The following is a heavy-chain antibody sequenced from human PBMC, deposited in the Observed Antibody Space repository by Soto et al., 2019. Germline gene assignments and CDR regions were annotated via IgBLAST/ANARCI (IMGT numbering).Heavy chain of an antibody. J-gene: IGHJ6*02. CDR3: ARDIVGDYYYYGMDV. CDR1: GFTFSSYG. D-gene: IGHD1-26*01. CDR2: IWYDGSNK. V-gene: IGHV3-33*01. Sequence: GGSLRLSCAASGFTFSSYGMHWVRQAPGKGLEWVAVIWYDGSNKYYADSVKGRFTISRDNSKNTLYLQMNSLRAEDTAVYYCARDIVGDYYYYGMDVWGQGTTVTVSS.